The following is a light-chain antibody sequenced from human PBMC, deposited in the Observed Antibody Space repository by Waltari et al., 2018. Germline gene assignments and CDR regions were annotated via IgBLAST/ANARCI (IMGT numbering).Light chain of an antibody. Sequence: QSVLTQPPSVSAAPGQKVTISCTGSSSNIGKHYECCYQHLPGTAPKLLIYDNNQRPSGIPDRSSGSKSGTSATLDITGLQTGDEADYYCGTWDNSLSAVVFGGGTKLTVL. CDR1: SSNIGKHY. J-gene: IGLJ2*01. CDR2: DNN. V-gene: IGLV1-51*01. CDR3: GTWDNSLSAVV.